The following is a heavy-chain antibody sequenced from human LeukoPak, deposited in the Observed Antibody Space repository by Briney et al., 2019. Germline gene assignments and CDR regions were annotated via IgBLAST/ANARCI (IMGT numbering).Heavy chain of an antibody. J-gene: IGHJ4*02. Sequence: GGSLRLSCAASGFRLDSFYMGWLRQVPGKGLDYIAFISASGAVPYYAESVKGRFTISRDNAKNSVSLQMNSLSADDTAVYYCARSLIVASEDYWGQGTLVTVSS. D-gene: IGHD3-22*01. CDR2: ISASGAVP. CDR1: GFRLDSFY. V-gene: IGHV3-11*04. CDR3: ARSLIVASEDY.